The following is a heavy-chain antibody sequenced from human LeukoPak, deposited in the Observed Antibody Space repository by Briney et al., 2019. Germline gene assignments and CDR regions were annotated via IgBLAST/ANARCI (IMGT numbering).Heavy chain of an antibody. D-gene: IGHD3-3*01. V-gene: IGHV4-4*02. CDR3: AREGGFYRPLDY. Sequence: SETLSLTCAVSGGSVTSTNWWTWVRQPPGRGLEWIGEVHLDGRTNYNPSLTGRLTLSVDLYENHISLKLTSVTAADTAVYYCAREGGFYRPLDYLGQGTLVTVSS. CDR2: VHLDGRT. J-gene: IGHJ4*02. CDR1: GGSVTSTNW.